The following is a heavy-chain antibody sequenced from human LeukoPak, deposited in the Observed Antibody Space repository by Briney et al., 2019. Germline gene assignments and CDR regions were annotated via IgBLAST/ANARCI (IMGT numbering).Heavy chain of an antibody. CDR1: VGSLSSDY. V-gene: IGHV4-59*01. CDR2: IHYSGGT. J-gene: IGHJ4*02. D-gene: IGHD1-7*01. CDR3: ARVGTALDGGY. Sequence: SETLSLTRTVYVGSLSSDYWSWIRQPPGKGLDWMVYIHYSGGTNYNPSLKSRVTISVEASKKQLSLKLSSVTAADTAVYYCARVGTALDGGYWGQGVLVTVSS.